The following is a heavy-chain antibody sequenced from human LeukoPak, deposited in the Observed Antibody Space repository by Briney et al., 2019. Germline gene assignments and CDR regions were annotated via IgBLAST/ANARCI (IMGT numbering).Heavy chain of an antibody. D-gene: IGHD2-2*01. V-gene: IGHV6-1*01. Sequence: SQTLSLTSALSGDSVSSNSAALNWIRQSPSRGLEWLGRTYYRSKWYNDYAVSVKSRITINPDTSKNQFSLQLNSVTPEDTAVYYCALGYCSSTSCYWFDPWGQGTLVTVSS. CDR3: ALGYCSSTSCYWFDP. CDR2: TYYRSKWYN. CDR1: GDSVSSNSAA. J-gene: IGHJ5*02.